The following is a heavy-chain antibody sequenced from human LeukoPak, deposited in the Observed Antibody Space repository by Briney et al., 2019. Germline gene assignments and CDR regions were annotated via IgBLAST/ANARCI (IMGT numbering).Heavy chain of an antibody. CDR3: ARDWYYGSGRDLGY. J-gene: IGHJ4*02. CDR2: INPNSGGT. V-gene: IGHV1-2*02. CDR1: GYTFTGYY. Sequence: VASVKVSCKASGYTFTGYYMHWVRQAPGQGLEWMGWINPNSGGTNYAQKFQGRVTMTRDTSISTAYMELSGLRSDDTAVYYCARDWYYGSGRDLGYWGQGTLVTVSS. D-gene: IGHD3-10*01.